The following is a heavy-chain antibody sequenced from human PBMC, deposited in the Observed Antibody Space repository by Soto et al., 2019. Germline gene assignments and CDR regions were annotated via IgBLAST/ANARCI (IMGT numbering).Heavy chain of an antibody. CDR2: IYYSGTT. CDR3: ARVGHYYDSSGYRGYYFDF. CDR1: GGSITSGDFY. Sequence: SETLSLTCSVSGGSITSGDFYWSWIRQPPGKGLEWIGYIYYSGTTYYNPSLRSRLTISLDTSKNQVSLGLSSVTAADTAVYYCARVGHYYDSSGYRGYYFDFWGLGTLVTVSS. D-gene: IGHD3-22*01. J-gene: IGHJ4*02. V-gene: IGHV4-30-4*01.